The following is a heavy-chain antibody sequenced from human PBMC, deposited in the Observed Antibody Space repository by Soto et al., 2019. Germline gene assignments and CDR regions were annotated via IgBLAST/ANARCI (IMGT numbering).Heavy chain of an antibody. D-gene: IGHD3-22*01. CDR3: ARGPPSKTLYYYDSSGYPFDY. Sequence: ASVKVSCKASGYTFTSYGISWVRQAPGQGLEWMGWISAYNGNTNYAQKLQGRVTMTTDTSTSTAYMELRSLRSDDTAVYYCARGPPSKTLYYYDSSGYPFDYWGQGTLVTFSS. CDR2: ISAYNGNT. CDR1: GYTFTSYG. J-gene: IGHJ4*02. V-gene: IGHV1-18*01.